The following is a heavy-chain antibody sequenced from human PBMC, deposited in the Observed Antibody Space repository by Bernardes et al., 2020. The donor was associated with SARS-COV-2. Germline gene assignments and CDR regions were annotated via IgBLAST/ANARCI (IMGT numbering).Heavy chain of an antibody. J-gene: IGHJ6*02. Sequence: GSLRLSCAASGFTFSSYSMNWVRQAPGKGLEWVSYISSSSTIYYADSVKGRFTISRDNAKNSLYLQMNSLRAEDTAVYYCARAVTTSGGDYYYYYGMDVWGQGTTVTVSS. CDR3: ARAVTTSGGDYYYYYGMDV. D-gene: IGHD4-17*01. V-gene: IGHV3-48*01. CDR1: GFTFSSYS. CDR2: ISSSSTI.